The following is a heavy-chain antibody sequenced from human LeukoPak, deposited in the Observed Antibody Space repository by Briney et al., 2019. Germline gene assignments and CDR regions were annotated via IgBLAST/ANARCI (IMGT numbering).Heavy chain of an antibody. J-gene: IGHJ5*02. Sequence: PGGALRLSCAASGLTFSNYSMNSVRQAPGKGLEWVSSISSSSSYIYYADSVKGRFTISRDNAKNSLYLQMNSLRAEDTAVYYCARGKNWFDPWGQGTLVTVSS. V-gene: IGHV3-21*01. CDR2: ISSSSSYI. CDR3: ARGKNWFDP. CDR1: GLTFSNYS.